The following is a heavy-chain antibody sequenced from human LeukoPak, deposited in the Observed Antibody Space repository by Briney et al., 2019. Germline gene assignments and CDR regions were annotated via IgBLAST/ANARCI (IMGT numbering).Heavy chain of an antibody. CDR3: ARERYYYGSGAIPDAFGI. CDR1: GFTFSSFS. Sequence: GGSLRLSCAASGFTFSSFSMNWIRQAPGKGLEWVSSISSSSSYIYYADSVKGRFTISRDNAKNSLYLQMNSLRAEDTAVYYCARERYYYGSGAIPDAFGIWGQGTMVTVSS. V-gene: IGHV3-21*01. CDR2: ISSSSSYI. D-gene: IGHD3-10*01. J-gene: IGHJ3*02.